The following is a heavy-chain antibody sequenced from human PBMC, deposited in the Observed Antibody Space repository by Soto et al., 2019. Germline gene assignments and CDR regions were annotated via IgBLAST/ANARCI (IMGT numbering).Heavy chain of an antibody. CDR3: ARDNGSWYPYYYGMDV. V-gene: IGHV1-18*04. Sequence: AAVKVSCKASGYTFTSYGISCVRQAPGQGLEWMGWISAYNGNTNYAQKLQGRVTMTTDTSTSTAYMELRSLRSDDTAVYYCARDNGSWYPYYYGMDVWGQGTTVTVSS. J-gene: IGHJ6*02. CDR2: ISAYNGNT. CDR1: GYTFTSYG. D-gene: IGHD6-13*01.